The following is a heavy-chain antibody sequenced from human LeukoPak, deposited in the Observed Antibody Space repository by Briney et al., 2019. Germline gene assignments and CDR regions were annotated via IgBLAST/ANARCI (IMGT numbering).Heavy chain of an antibody. CDR3: ARWRGVYYYDSSGAHAFDI. CDR2: INPNSGGT. Sequence: GASVKVSCKASGYTFTGYYMHWVRQAPGQGLEWMGWINPNSGGTNYAQKFQGRVTMTRDTSISTAYMELSRLRSDDTAVYYCARWRGVYYYDSSGAHAFDIWGQGTMVTVSS. J-gene: IGHJ3*02. V-gene: IGHV1-2*02. CDR1: GYTFTGYY. D-gene: IGHD3-22*01.